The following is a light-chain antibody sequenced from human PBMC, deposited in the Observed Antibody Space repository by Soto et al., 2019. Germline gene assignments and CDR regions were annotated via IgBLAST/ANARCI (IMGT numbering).Light chain of an antibody. CDR1: QSVSSN. CDR3: QQYNNWPPYT. V-gene: IGKV3-15*01. CDR2: GVS. J-gene: IGKJ2*01. Sequence: EIVMTQSPATLSVSPGERATLSCRASQSVSSNLAWYQQKPGQAPRLLIYGVSTRATGIPARFSGRGSGTEFTLTISSLQSEDFAVYYCQQYNNWPPYTFGQGTKLEIK.